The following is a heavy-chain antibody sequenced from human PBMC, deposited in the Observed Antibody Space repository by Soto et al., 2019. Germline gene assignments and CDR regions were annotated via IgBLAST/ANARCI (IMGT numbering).Heavy chain of an antibody. CDR3: AKDPNGDYVGAFDS. CDR2: IGSDTTYI. Sequence: GGSLRLSCTASGFSFSNYAVTWVRQAPGKGLEWVSSIGSDTTYIYYADSVKGRFTISRDKSKNTVFLQMNSLRADDTAVYHCAKDPNGDYVGAFDSWGQGTLVTVSS. D-gene: IGHD4-17*01. V-gene: IGHV3-23*03. J-gene: IGHJ4*02. CDR1: GFSFSNYA.